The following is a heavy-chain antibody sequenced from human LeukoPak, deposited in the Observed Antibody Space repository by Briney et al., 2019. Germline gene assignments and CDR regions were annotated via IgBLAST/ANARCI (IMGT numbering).Heavy chain of an antibody. D-gene: IGHD5-12*01. CDR1: AGSFISSSHH. J-gene: IGHJ5*01. CDR2: VYYGRTT. Sequence: PSETLSLTCTVSAGSFISSSHHWGWIRQSPGKGLEWIGTVYYGRTTYYNPSLDGRVTISLDTSANHFSLQLNSVTAADTAVYYCVRHDGRGGATMGAFDSWGQGSLVTVSS. V-gene: IGHV4-39*01. CDR3: VRHDGRGGATMGAFDS.